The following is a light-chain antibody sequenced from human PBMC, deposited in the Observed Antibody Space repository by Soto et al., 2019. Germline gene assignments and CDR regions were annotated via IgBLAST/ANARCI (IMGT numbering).Light chain of an antibody. CDR3: QQLNTYPLT. V-gene: IGKV1-9*01. CDR1: EGIRTY. Sequence: DFQLTQSPSFLSASVGDRVTITCRASEGIRTYLAWYQQKPGKAPNPLIYGVFTLQSGVPSRFSGSGSGTEFTLTISSLQPEDFATYYCQQLNTYPLTFGGGTKVDIK. CDR2: GVF. J-gene: IGKJ4*01.